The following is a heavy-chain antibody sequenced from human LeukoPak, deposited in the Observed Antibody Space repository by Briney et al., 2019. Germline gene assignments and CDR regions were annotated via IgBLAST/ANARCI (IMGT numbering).Heavy chain of an antibody. Sequence: PGGSLRVSCAASGFSIKSYSMTWVRQAPGKGLEGVATISSSGGYIYYADSVKGRFTISRDTVQSSLFLQLNSLRVEDTAVYNCARLRDTVTSASDYWGQGTLVTVSS. CDR2: ISSSGGYI. D-gene: IGHD5-18*01. CDR3: ARLRDTVTSASDY. V-gene: IGHV3-21*01. CDR1: GFSIKSYS. J-gene: IGHJ4*02.